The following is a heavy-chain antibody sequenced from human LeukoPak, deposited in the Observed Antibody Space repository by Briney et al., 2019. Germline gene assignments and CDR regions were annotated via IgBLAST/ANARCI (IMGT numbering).Heavy chain of an antibody. Sequence: PSQTLSLTCTVSGGSISSGSYYWSWIRQPAGKGLEWIGRIYTSGSTNYNPSLKSRVTISVDTSKNQFSLKLSSVTAAGTAVYYCARGHMITFGGVSPGFDYWGQGTLVTVSS. CDR2: IYTSGST. CDR3: ARGHMITFGGVSPGFDY. D-gene: IGHD3-16*01. V-gene: IGHV4-61*02. J-gene: IGHJ4*02. CDR1: GGSISSGSYY.